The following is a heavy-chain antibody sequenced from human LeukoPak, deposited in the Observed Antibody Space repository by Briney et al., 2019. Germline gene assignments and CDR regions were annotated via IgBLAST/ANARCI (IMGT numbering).Heavy chain of an antibody. Sequence: GGSLRLPCAASGFTFDDYAMSWFRQAPGKGLEWVGFIRGKPYGETTEYAASVQGRFTISRDDSESTTYLQLNSLKTEDTAVYYCTRGSDTIFGVARDGFDSWGQGTLVTVSS. CDR3: TRGSDTIFGVARDGFDS. CDR1: GFTFDDYA. J-gene: IGHJ4*02. V-gene: IGHV3-49*03. D-gene: IGHD3-3*01. CDR2: IRGKPYGETT.